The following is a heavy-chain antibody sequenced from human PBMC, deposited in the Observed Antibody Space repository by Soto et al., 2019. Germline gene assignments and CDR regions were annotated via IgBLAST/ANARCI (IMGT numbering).Heavy chain of an antibody. CDR1: GFTFSSYS. CDR3: ARRSSRSYYNQFDY. V-gene: IGHV3-21*01. Sequence: PGGSLRLSCAASGFTFSSYSMNWVRQAPGKGLEWVSSISSSSSYIYYADSVKGRFTISRDNAKNSLYLQMNSLRAEDTAVYYCARRSSRSYYNQFDYCGQGALITVYS. J-gene: IGHJ4*02. D-gene: IGHD3-10*01. CDR2: ISSSSSYI.